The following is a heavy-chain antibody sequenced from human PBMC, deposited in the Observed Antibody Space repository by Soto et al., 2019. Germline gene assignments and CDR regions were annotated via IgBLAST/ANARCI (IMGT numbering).Heavy chain of an antibody. CDR3: ARAIAVAGTDLNFDY. D-gene: IGHD6-19*01. V-gene: IGHV1-2*04. Sequence: ASVKVSCKASGYTFTGYYMHWVRQAPGQGLEWMGWINPNSGGTNYAQKFQGWVTMTRDTSISTAYMELSRLRSDDTAVYYCARAIAVAGTDLNFDYWGQGTLVTVSS. J-gene: IGHJ4*02. CDR1: GYTFTGYY. CDR2: INPNSGGT.